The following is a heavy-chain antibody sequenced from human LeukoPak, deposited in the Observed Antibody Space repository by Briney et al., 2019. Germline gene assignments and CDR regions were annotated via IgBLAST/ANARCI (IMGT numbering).Heavy chain of an antibody. CDR1: GGSISSYY. Sequence: SETLSLTCTVSGGSISSYYWSWIRQPPGKGLEWIGYIYYSGSTSYNPSLKSRVTISVDTSKNQFSLKLSSVTAADTAVYYCARGYYDSSGYYQSPIFDYWGQGTLVTVSS. J-gene: IGHJ4*02. V-gene: IGHV4-59*12. D-gene: IGHD3-22*01. CDR2: IYYSGST. CDR3: ARGYYDSSGYYQSPIFDY.